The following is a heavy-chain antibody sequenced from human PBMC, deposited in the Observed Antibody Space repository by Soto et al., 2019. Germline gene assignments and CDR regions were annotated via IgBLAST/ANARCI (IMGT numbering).Heavy chain of an antibody. J-gene: IGHJ5*02. Sequence: GGSLRLSCATSGFPFSDYYMSWIRQAPGKGLEWLSHISPGSRYPAYADSVKGRFTISRDNAKRSLYLQMMSLTAEDTAIYYCVRGGGGGLFDPWGQGTMVTVSS. CDR3: VRGGGGGLFDP. D-gene: IGHD2-15*01. V-gene: IGHV3-11*06. CDR1: GFPFSDYY. CDR2: ISPGSRYP.